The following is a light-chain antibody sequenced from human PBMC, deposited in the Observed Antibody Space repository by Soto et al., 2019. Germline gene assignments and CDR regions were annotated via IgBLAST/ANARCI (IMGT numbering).Light chain of an antibody. CDR2: EVS. CDR3: NSHTSSSTRPYV. CDR1: SSDVGGYNY. V-gene: IGLV2-14*01. J-gene: IGLJ1*01. Sequence: QSALTQPASVSGSPGQSITISCTGTSSDVGGYNYVSWYQQHPGKAPKLMIYEVSNRPSGVSNRFSGSKSGNTASLTIFGLQAEDEADYYCNSHTSSSTRPYVFGTGTKVTV.